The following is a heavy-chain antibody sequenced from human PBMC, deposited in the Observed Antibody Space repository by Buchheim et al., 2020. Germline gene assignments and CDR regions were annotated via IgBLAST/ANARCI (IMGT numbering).Heavy chain of an antibody. Sequence: EVQLVESGGGLVQPGGSLRLSSAASGFTFSSYSMNWVRQAPGKGLEWVSYISSSSSTIYYADSVKGRFTISRDNAKNSLYLQMNSLRAEDTAVYYCARDGPEIDYGDGHYYGMDVWGQGTT. D-gene: IGHD4-17*01. V-gene: IGHV3-48*01. J-gene: IGHJ6*02. CDR2: ISSSSSTI. CDR3: ARDGPEIDYGDGHYYGMDV. CDR1: GFTFSSYS.